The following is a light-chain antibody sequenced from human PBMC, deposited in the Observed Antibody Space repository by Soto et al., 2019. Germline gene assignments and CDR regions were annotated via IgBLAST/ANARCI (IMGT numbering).Light chain of an antibody. CDR1: SSYVGGYNY. CDR2: DVS. V-gene: IGLV2-14*01. J-gene: IGLJ3*02. CDR3: SSYTSTNSWV. Sequence: QSVLTQSASVSGSPGQSITISCTGTSSYVGGYNYVSWYQQHPGKAPKLIIYDVSNRPSGVSTRFSGSKSGNTASLTISGLQAEDEADYSCSSYTSTNSWVFGGGTKVTVL.